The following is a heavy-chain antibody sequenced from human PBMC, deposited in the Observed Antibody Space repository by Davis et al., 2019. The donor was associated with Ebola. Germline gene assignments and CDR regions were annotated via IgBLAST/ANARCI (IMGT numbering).Heavy chain of an antibody. Sequence: ASVKVSCKASGYTFTSYAMHWVGQAPGQRLEWMGWINAGNGNTKYSQKFQGRVTITRDTSASTAYMELSSLRSEDTAVYYCARAHYVWRKYGMDVWGQGTTVTVSS. V-gene: IGHV1-3*01. CDR1: GYTFTSYA. CDR3: ARAHYVWRKYGMDV. CDR2: INAGNGNT. D-gene: IGHD3-16*01. J-gene: IGHJ6*02.